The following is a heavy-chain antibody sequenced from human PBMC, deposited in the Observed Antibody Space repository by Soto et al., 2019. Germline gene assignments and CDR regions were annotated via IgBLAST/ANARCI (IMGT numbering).Heavy chain of an antibody. J-gene: IGHJ6*02. D-gene: IGHD6-13*01. CDR2: IWYDGSNK. V-gene: IGHV3-33*01. CDR1: GFTFSSYG. CDR3: ARYLMELAAAGYCYGMDV. Sequence: QVQLVESGGGVVQPGRSLRLSCAASGFTFSSYGMHWVRQAPGKGLEWVAVIWYDGSNKYYADSVKGRFTISRDNSKNTLYLQMNSLRAEDTAVYYCARYLMELAAAGYCYGMDVWGQGTTVTVSS.